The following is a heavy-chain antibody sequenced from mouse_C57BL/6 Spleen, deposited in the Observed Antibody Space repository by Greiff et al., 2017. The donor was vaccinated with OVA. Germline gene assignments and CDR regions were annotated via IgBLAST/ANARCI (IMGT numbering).Heavy chain of an antibody. V-gene: IGHV1-55*01. J-gene: IGHJ2*01. CDR3: ARCSSGPYYFDY. CDR1: GYTFTSYW. CDR2: IYPGSGST. Sequence: VQLQQPGAELVKPGASVKMSCKASGYTFTSYWITWVKQRPGQGLEWIGDIYPGSGSTNYNEKFKSKATLTVDTSSSTAYMQLSSLTSEDSAVYYCARCSSGPYYFDYWGQGTTLTVSS. D-gene: IGHD3-2*02.